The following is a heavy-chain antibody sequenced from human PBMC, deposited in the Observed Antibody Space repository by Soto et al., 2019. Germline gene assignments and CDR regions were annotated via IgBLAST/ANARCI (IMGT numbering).Heavy chain of an antibody. V-gene: IGHV4-39*02. CDR2: IYYRGNT. CDR1: GGSISSSSYY. CDR3: AREGGGYCSGGSCQVDY. D-gene: IGHD2-15*01. Sequence: QLQLQESGPGLVKPSETLSLTCTVSGGSISSSSYYWGWIRQPPGKGLEWIGSIYYRGNTYYNPSLKSRSTISVATSKNQFSLKLSSVTAADTAVYYCAREGGGYCSGGSCQVDYWGQGTLVTVSS. J-gene: IGHJ4*02.